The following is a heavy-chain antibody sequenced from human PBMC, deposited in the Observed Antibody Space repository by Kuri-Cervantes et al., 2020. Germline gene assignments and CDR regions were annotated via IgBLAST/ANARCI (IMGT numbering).Heavy chain of an antibody. D-gene: IGHD3-10*01. CDR3: ASRVQGVRKNEGGFDY. V-gene: IGHV4-34*01. CDR2: INHSGST. J-gene: IGHJ4*02. CDR1: GGSFSGYY. Sequence: SETLSLTCAVYGGSFSGYYWSWIRQPPGKGLEWIGEINHSGSTNYNPSPKSRVTISVDTSKNRFSLKLSSVTAADTAVYYCASRVQGVRKNEGGFDYWGQGTLVTVSS.